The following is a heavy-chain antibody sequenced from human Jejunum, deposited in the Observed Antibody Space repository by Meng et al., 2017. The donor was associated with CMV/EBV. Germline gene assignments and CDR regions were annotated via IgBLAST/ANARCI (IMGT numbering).Heavy chain of an antibody. CDR3: ANYYYDTSGHNWIDP. D-gene: IGHD3-22*01. CDR2: IYYSGTT. CDR1: ASITRCEYC. V-gene: IGHV4-30-4*08. Sequence: ASITRCEYCCSWIRQSPGKGLEWIGNIYYSGTTYYNPSLKSRVTISVDTSRNQFSLNLTSVTVADTAVYYCANYYYDTSGHNWIDPWGRGALVTVSS. J-gene: IGHJ5*02.